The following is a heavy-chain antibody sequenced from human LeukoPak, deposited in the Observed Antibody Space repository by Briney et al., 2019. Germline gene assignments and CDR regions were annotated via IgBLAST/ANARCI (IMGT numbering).Heavy chain of an antibody. CDR1: GFTFSGYA. J-gene: IGHJ4*02. Sequence: GGSLRLPCAASGFTFSGYAMSWVRQAPGKGLEWVSGISGSGGSTYYADSVKGRFTISRDNSKNTLYPQMNSLRAEDTAVYYCAKTGPTVTTPFDYWGQGTLVTVSS. CDR3: AKTGPTVTTPFDY. V-gene: IGHV3-23*01. D-gene: IGHD4-17*01. CDR2: ISGSGGST.